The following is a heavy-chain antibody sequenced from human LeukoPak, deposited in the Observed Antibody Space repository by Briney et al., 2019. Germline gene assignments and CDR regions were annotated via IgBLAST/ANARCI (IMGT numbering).Heavy chain of an antibody. CDR1: GGSISSYY. CDR3: ARGYDGSGYYFFDY. D-gene: IGHD3-22*01. Sequence: SETLSLTCTVSGGSISSYYWSWIRQPPGKGLEWIGYIYYSGSTNYNPSLKSRVTMSVDTSKNQFSLKLSSVTAADTAVYYCARGYDGSGYYFFDYWGQGTLVIVSS. V-gene: IGHV4-59*01. J-gene: IGHJ4*02. CDR2: IYYSGST.